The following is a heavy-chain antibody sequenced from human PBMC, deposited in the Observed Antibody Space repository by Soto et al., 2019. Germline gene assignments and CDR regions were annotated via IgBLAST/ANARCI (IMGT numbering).Heavy chain of an antibody. CDR2: IYYSGST. CDR1: GGSIISYY. V-gene: IGHV4-59*12. Sequence: TSETLSLTCTVSGGSIISYYWSWIRQPPGKGLEWIGYIYYSGSTYYNPSLESRLTISVDTSKNQFSLKLSSVTAADTAVYYCAREGVGSGNYYPALGYWGQGTLVTVSS. J-gene: IGHJ4*02. CDR3: AREGVGSGNYYPALGY. D-gene: IGHD3-10*01.